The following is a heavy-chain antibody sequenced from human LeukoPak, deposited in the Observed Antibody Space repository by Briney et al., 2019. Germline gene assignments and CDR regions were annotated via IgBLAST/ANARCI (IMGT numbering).Heavy chain of an antibody. Sequence: ASVKVSCKASGYTFISYGINWVRQAPGQGLEWMGWISAYNGNTNYAQKPQGRVTMTTDTSTSTAYMELRSLRSDDTAVYYCARDEHGLFDPWGQGTLVTVSS. CDR1: GYTFISYG. D-gene: IGHD2-21*01. CDR2: ISAYNGNT. V-gene: IGHV1-18*01. CDR3: ARDEHGLFDP. J-gene: IGHJ5*02.